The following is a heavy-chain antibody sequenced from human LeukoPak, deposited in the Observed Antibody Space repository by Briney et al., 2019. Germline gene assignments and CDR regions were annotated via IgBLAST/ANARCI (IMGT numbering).Heavy chain of an antibody. Sequence: RASVKVSCKASGYTFTSYGISWVRQAPGQGLEWMGWISAYNGNTNYAQKFQGRVTMTEDTSTDTVYMQLSSLRSEDTAIYYCTTNLISLFGVGYWGHGTLVTVSS. CDR2: ISAYNGNT. V-gene: IGHV1-18*01. D-gene: IGHD3-3*01. J-gene: IGHJ4*01. CDR1: GYTFTSYG. CDR3: TTNLISLFGVGY.